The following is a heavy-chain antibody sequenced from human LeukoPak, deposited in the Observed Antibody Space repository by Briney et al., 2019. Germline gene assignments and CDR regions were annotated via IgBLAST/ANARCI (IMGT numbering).Heavy chain of an antibody. CDR2: IHHSGST. V-gene: IGHV4-38-2*02. CDR3: VRVDYGSGSYYKSFWFDP. J-gene: IGHJ5*02. Sequence: SETLSLTCSVSGYSISSTYYWGWIRQPPGKGLEWIGSIHHSGSTYYNPSLKSRVTTSVDTSKNQFSLKLSSVTAADTALYYCVRVDYGSGSYYKSFWFDPWGRGTLVTVSS. D-gene: IGHD3-10*01. CDR1: GYSISSTYY.